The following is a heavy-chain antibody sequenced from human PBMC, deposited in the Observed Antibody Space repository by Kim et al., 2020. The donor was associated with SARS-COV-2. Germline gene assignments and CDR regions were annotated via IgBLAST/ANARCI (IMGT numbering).Heavy chain of an antibody. J-gene: IGHJ4*02. V-gene: IGHV4-31*02. CDR2: T. Sequence: TYYNPSLTSRLSMSVDSSKNQFSLRLTSVTAADTAVYYCARVLAARYFDFWGQGTLVTVSS. CDR3: ARVLAARYFDF. D-gene: IGHD6-25*01.